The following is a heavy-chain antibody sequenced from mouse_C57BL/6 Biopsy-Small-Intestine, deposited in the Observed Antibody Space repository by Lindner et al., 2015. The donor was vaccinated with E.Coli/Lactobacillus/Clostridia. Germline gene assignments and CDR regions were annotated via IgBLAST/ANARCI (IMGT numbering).Heavy chain of an antibody. CDR3: ARWELGAFFFDY. Sequence: VQLQESGAELVRPGTSVKVSCKASGYAFTYYLIEWIKQRPGQGLEWIGVINPGNGDTNYNEKFKGTATLTADKSSSTDYMQLSSLTSEDSAVYFCARWELGAFFFDYWGQGTTLTVSS. CDR1: GYAFTYYL. CDR2: INPGNGDT. D-gene: IGHD4-1*01. V-gene: IGHV1-54*01. J-gene: IGHJ2*01.